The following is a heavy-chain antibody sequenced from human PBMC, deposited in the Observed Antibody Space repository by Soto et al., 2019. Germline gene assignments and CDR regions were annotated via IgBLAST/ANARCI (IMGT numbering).Heavy chain of an antibody. CDR3: ARGPAAVDY. CDR2: INHSGST. D-gene: IGHD6-13*01. V-gene: IGHV4-34*01. CDR1: GGSLRGYY. J-gene: IGHJ4*02. Sequence: LSLTCAVYGGSLRGYYWSWIRQPPGKGLEWIGEINHSGSTNYNPSLKSRVTISVDTSKNQFSLKLSSVTAADTAVYYCARGPAAVDYWGQGTLVTVSS.